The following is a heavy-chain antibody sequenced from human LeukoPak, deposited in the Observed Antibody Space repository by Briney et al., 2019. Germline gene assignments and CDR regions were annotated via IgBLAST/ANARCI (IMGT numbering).Heavy chain of an antibody. Sequence: GASVKVSCKASGYTFTSYYMHWVRQAPGQGLEWMGGIIPIFGTANYAQKLQDRVTITADKSTSTVYMDLSSLRSEDTAVYYCARGKNYGDYFPFDYWGQGTLVTVSS. D-gene: IGHD4-17*01. CDR1: GYTFTSYY. J-gene: IGHJ4*02. CDR2: IIPIFGTA. V-gene: IGHV1-69*06. CDR3: ARGKNYGDYFPFDY.